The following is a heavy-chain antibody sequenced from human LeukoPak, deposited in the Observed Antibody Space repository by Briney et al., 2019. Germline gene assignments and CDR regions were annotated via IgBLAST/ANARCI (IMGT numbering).Heavy chain of an antibody. CDR2: MNPNSGNT. J-gene: IGHJ4*01. V-gene: IGHV1-8*01. CDR1: GYTFTSYD. CDR3: AKDIRRGYNYGYDQFAY. Sequence: ASVKVSCKASGYTFTSYDINWVRQATGQGLEWMGWMNPNSGNTGYAQKFQGRVTITRNTSISTAYMELSSLRSEDTAVYYCAKDIRRGYNYGYDQFAYWGLGTLVTVSS. D-gene: IGHD5-18*01.